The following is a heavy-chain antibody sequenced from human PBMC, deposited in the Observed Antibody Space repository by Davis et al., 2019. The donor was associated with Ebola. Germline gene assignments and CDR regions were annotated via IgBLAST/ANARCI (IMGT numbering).Heavy chain of an antibody. D-gene: IGHD2-21*02. J-gene: IGHJ4*02. V-gene: IGHV4-61*05. Sequence: PSETLSLTCTVSGGSISSSSYFWGWIRQPPGKGLEWIGFISGSGRTSYNPSLMGRVTISVHASRNQFSLSLRSVTAADTAMYFCSRFGDGAYWGQGTLVTVSS. CDR1: GGSISSSSYF. CDR2: ISGSGRT. CDR3: SRFGDGAY.